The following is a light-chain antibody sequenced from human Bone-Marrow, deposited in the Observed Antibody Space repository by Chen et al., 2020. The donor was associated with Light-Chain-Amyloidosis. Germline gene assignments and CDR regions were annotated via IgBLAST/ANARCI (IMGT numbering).Light chain of an antibody. CDR1: LSVSNNY. V-gene: IGKV3-20*01. CDR2: DAS. J-gene: IGKJ4*01. Sequence: EIVLTQSPVTLSLSPGEGATLSCRASLSVSNNYLAWYQQKPGQAPRLLIYDASTRASGIPNRFSGSGSGADFTLTITRLDPEDFVMYYCHQYGSSPHTFGGGTTVEIK. CDR3: HQYGSSPHT.